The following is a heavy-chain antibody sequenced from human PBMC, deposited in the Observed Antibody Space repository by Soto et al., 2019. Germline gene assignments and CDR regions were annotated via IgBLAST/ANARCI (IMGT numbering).Heavy chain of an antibody. CDR2: IYYTGST. V-gene: IGHV4-30-4*01. D-gene: IGHD4-17*01. CDR1: GGSFSSGDYY. CDR3: ARIHFGDEPLYYYYGMDV. J-gene: IGHJ6*02. Sequence: QVQLQESGPGVVKPSQTLSLTCTVSGGSFSSGDYYWSWVRQPPGKGLEWIGYIYYTGSTFNNPSLKSRVSISIDTSKTQFSLKLSSVTAADTAVYYCARIHFGDEPLYYYYGMDVWGQGTTVTVSS.